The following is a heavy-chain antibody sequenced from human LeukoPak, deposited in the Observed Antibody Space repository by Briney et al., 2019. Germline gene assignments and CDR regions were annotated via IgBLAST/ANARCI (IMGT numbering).Heavy chain of an antibody. CDR2: IDWDDDK. J-gene: IGHJ6*03. V-gene: IGHV2-70*11. CDR3: ARSLGYYYYYMDV. Sequence: ESGPTLVNPTQTLTLTCTFSGFSLSNSGMCVSWIRQPPGKALEWLARIDWDDDKYYSTSLKTRLTISKDTSKNQVVLTMTNMDPVDTATYFCARSLGYYYYYMDVWGKGTTVTVSS. CDR1: GFSLSNSGMC.